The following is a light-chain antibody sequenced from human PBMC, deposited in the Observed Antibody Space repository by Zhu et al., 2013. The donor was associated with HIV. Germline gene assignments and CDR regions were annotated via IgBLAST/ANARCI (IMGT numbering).Light chain of an antibody. CDR2: TAS. V-gene: IGKV1-8*01. CDR1: QDISSY. CDR3: QQYYSYPRT. J-gene: IGKJ1*01. Sequence: AIRMTQSPSSFSASTGDRVTITCRASQDISSYLAWYQQKAGKAPKLLIYTASNLQGGSHQGSAAVDLGQISLSPSATCSLRILLIYYCQQYYSYPRTFGQGTKVEIK.